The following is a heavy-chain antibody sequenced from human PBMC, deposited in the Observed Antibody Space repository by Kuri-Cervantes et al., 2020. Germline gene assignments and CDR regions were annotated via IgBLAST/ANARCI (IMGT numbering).Heavy chain of an antibody. D-gene: IGHD7-27*01. J-gene: IGHJ2*01. CDR3: ARRFTGDRYFDL. Sequence: GSLRLSCDVSGYSISGGHYWGWIRQPPGKGLEWIGRIFHSGTTWYNPFLRSRVSMSVDTSKNQFSLKLSSVTAVDTAVYYCARRFTGDRYFDLWGRGTLVTVSS. V-gene: IGHV4-38-2*01. CDR2: IFHSGTT. CDR1: GYSISGGHY.